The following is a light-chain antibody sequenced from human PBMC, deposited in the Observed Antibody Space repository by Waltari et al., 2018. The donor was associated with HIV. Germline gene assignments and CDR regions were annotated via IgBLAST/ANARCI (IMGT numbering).Light chain of an antibody. V-gene: IGLV2-23*02. CDR1: SSDIGGYDY. J-gene: IGLJ2*01. CDR2: VVN. Sequence: QSALTQPASVSGSPGPSITISCTGTSSDIGGYDYVSWYQHLPVKVPKLMIYVVNKRPSGVSSRFSGSKSGSTASLTISGLQPEDEADYYCCSYSGSGTLVFGGGTKLIVL. CDR3: CSYSGSGTLV.